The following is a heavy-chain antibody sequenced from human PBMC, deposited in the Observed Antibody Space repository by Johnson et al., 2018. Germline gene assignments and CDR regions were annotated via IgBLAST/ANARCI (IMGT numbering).Heavy chain of an antibody. V-gene: IGHV3-33*01. J-gene: IGHJ3*01. Sequence: QVQLVQSGGGLVQPGGSLRLSCAASGFIFSTYGMNWVRQAPDKGLEWVALIWNDGSKQYYADSVKGRFTISRDNSKSTFYLQMDSLRAEDRAVYYCAREDWNYGRGTLDMWGQGTMVAVSS. CDR3: AREDWNYGRGTLDM. CDR2: IWNDGSKQ. CDR1: GFIFSTYG. D-gene: IGHD1-7*01.